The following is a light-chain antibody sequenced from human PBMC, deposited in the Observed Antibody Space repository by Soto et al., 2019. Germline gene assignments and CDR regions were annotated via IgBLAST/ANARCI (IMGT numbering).Light chain of an antibody. J-gene: IGKJ4*01. CDR3: QQYSRD. Sequence: DIQMTQSPSTLSASVGDRVTITCRASQSISTWLAWYQQKPGKAPKVLIYEASNLESGVPSRFSGSGSGTEFTLTISSLQPDDFATYYCQQYSRDFGGGARVEIK. CDR1: QSISTW. CDR2: EAS. V-gene: IGKV1-5*01.